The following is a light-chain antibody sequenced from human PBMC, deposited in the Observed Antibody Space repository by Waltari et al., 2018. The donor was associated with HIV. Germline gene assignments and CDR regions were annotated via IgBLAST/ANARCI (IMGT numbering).Light chain of an antibody. J-gene: IGLJ1*01. Sequence: QSALTQTASVSGSPGQSITISCTGTSSDVGNYNVVSWYHQHPGKAPKLMIYEVSKRPSGVSNRFSGSKSGNTASLTISGLQAEDEADYYCCSYAGSSTHVFGTGTKVTVL. CDR2: EVS. V-gene: IGLV2-23*02. CDR3: CSYAGSSTHV. CDR1: SSDVGNYNV.